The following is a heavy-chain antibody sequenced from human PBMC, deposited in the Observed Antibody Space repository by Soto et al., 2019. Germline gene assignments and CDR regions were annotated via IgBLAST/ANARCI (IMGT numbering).Heavy chain of an antibody. Sequence: ASVKVSCKASGYTFTGYYMHWVRQAPGQGLEWMGWIDPNSGGTNYAQKFQGRVTMTRDTSISTAYMELSRLRSDDTAVYYCARDLGGDDYVWGSYRSYYWGQGTLVTVSS. V-gene: IGHV1-2*02. CDR3: ARDLGGDDYVWGSYRSYY. CDR1: GYTFTGYY. D-gene: IGHD3-16*02. J-gene: IGHJ4*02. CDR2: IDPNSGGT.